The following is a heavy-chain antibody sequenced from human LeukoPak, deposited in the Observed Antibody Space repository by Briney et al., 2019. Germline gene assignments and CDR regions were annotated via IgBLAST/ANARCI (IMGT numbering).Heavy chain of an antibody. J-gene: IGHJ4*02. CDR2: IYYSGST. CDR1: GGSISSNNHY. D-gene: IGHD3-10*01. CDR3: ATMVRGATPHPDY. Sequence: SETLSLTYTVSGGSISSNNHYWGWIRQPPGKGLEWIGSIYYSGSTYYNPSLKSRVTISVDTSKNQFSLKLSSVTAADTAVYYCATMVRGATPHPDYWGQGTLVTVSS. V-gene: IGHV4-39*01.